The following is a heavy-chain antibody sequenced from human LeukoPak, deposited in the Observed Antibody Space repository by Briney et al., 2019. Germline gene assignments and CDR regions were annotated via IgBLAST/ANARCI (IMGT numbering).Heavy chain of an antibody. V-gene: IGHV4-39*07. CDR1: GGSISSSSYY. Sequence: SETLSLTCTVSGGSISSSSYYWGWIRQPPGKGLEWIGSIYYSGSTYYNPSLKSRVTISVDTSKNQFSLKLSSVTAADTAVYYCARDNLVVVPAADAYWFDPWGQGTLVTVSS. CDR2: IYYSGST. J-gene: IGHJ5*02. CDR3: ARDNLVVVPAADAYWFDP. D-gene: IGHD2-2*01.